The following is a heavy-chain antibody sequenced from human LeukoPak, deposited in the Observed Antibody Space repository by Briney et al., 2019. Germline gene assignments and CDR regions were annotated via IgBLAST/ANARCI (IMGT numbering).Heavy chain of an antibody. J-gene: IGHJ6*03. D-gene: IGHD2-2*01. CDR1: GGSISSYY. V-gene: IGHV4-4*09. Sequence: SETLSLTCTVSGGSISSYYWSWIRQPPGKGLEWIGYIYTSGSTNYNPSLKSRVTISVDTSKNQFFLKLSSVTAADTAVYYCARSSFQLPYYYMDVWGKGTTVTVSS. CDR2: IYTSGST. CDR3: ARSSFQLPYYYMDV.